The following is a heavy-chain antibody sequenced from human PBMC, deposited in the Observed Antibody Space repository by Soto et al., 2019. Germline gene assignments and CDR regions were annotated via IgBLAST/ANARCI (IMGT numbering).Heavy chain of an antibody. CDR3: ARGGIVATINGFDP. CDR1: GGSFSGYY. Sequence: SETLSLTCAVYGGSFSGYYWSWIRQPPGKGLEWIGEINHSGSTNYNPSLKSRVTISVDTSKNQFSLKLSSVTAADTAVYYCARGGIVATINGFDPWGQGTLVTVSS. V-gene: IGHV4-34*01. CDR2: INHSGST. J-gene: IGHJ5*02. D-gene: IGHD5-12*01.